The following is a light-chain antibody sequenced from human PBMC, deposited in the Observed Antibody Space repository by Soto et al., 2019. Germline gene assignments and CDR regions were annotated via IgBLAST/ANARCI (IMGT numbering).Light chain of an antibody. CDR2: AAS. CDR3: LQDYNYPRT. Sequence: AIQMTQSPSSLSASVEDRVTITCRASQGIRNELGWYQQRPGKAPKLLIYAASTLESGVPSRFSASGSGTDFTLTISSLRPEDFATYYCLQDYNYPRTFGQGTKVEIK. CDR1: QGIRNE. J-gene: IGKJ1*01. V-gene: IGKV1-6*01.